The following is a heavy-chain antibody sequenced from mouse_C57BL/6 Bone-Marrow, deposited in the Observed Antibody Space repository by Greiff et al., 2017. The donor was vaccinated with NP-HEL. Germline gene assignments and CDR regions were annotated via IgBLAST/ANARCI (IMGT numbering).Heavy chain of an antibody. Sequence: EVKLMESGGGLVQSGRSLRLSCATSGFTFSDFYMEWVRQAPGKGLEWIAASRNKANDYTTEYSASVKGRFIVSRDTSQSILYLQMNALRAEDTAIYYCARDLYGNLDYWGQGTTLTVSS. CDR2: SRNKANDYTT. V-gene: IGHV7-1*01. J-gene: IGHJ2*01. CDR1: GFTFSDFY. CDR3: ARDLYGNLDY. D-gene: IGHD2-1*01.